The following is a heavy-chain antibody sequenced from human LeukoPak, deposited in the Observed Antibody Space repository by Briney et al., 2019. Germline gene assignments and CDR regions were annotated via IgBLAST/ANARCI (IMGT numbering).Heavy chain of an antibody. J-gene: IGHJ4*02. Sequence: GGSLRLSCAASGFTFSSYAMSWVRQAPGKGLEWVSSINWDGGSTAYADSVQGRFTISRDNAKNSLHLQIKSLRAEDTALYYCARDSFSGSSLDYWGRGTLVTVSS. CDR3: ARDSFSGSSLDY. D-gene: IGHD1-26*01. V-gene: IGHV3-20*04. CDR2: INWDGGST. CDR1: GFTFSSYA.